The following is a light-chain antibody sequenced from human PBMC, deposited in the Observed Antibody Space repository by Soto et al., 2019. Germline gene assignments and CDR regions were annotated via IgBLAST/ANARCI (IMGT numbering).Light chain of an antibody. Sequence: EIVLTQSPATLSLSPGERATLSCRASQSVTNNVAWYQQRPGQAPRLLIYDTSHRAAGIPPRFSGSGSGTDFTLTISSLEPEDFAVYYCQQYDIWPPYTFGQGTKVEF. V-gene: IGKV3-11*01. J-gene: IGKJ2*01. CDR2: DTS. CDR1: QSVTNN. CDR3: QQYDIWPPYT.